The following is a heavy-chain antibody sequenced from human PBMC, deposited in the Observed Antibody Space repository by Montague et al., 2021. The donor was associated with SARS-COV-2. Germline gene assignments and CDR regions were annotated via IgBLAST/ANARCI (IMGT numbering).Heavy chain of an antibody. Sequence: SLRLSCAVSGFTFTSYAMSWVRQAPGKGLEWVSGIVDSDSSTHYADSVEGRFTISRDNSKNMVYLQMNSLRAEDTAVYYCARGVITPDYWGQGTLVTVSS. V-gene: IGHV3-23*01. CDR3: ARGVITPDY. CDR1: GFTFTSYA. J-gene: IGHJ4*02. CDR2: IVDSDSST. D-gene: IGHD2-21*01.